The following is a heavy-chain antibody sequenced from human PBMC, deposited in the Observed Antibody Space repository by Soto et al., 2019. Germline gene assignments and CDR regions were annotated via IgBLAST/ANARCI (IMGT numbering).Heavy chain of an antibody. CDR2: FSSGGGGT. J-gene: IGHJ6*03. CDR1: GFTFSNYA. Sequence: GGSLRLSCTASGFTFSNYAMSWVRQAPGKGLEWVSTFSSGGGGTYYADSVKGRSTISRDNSKNTLSLQMNSLRAEDTAVYYCARDEKVVVVAATNYYSYMDVWGKGTTVTVSS. CDR3: ARDEKVVVVAATNYYSYMDV. D-gene: IGHD2-15*01. V-gene: IGHV3-23*01.